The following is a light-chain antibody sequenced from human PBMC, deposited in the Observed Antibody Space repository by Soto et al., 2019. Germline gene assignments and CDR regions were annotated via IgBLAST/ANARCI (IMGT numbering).Light chain of an antibody. Sequence: DIKLTQSPSTLSASVGDSVTITCRASQSISSYLNWYQQKPGKAPKLLIYAASSLQSGVPSRFSGSGSGTDFTLTISSLQPEDFATYYCQQSYSTLSITFGQGTRLEI. J-gene: IGKJ5*01. CDR1: QSISSY. CDR2: AAS. CDR3: QQSYSTLSIT. V-gene: IGKV1-39*01.